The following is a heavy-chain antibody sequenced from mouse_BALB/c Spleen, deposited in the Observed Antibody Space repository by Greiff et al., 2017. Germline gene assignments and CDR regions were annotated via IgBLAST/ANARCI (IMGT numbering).Heavy chain of an antibody. CDR3: ARLGYYGNAWFAY. CDR2: ISSGGGNT. CDR1: GFTFSSYT. D-gene: IGHD2-1*01. J-gene: IGHJ3*01. V-gene: IGHV5-9*03. Sequence: EVHLVESGGGLVKPGGSLKLSCAASGFTFSSYTMSWVRQTPEKRLEWVATISSGGGNTYYPDSVKGRFTISRDNAKNNLYLQMSSLRSEDTALYYCARLGYYGNAWFAYWGQGTLVTVSA.